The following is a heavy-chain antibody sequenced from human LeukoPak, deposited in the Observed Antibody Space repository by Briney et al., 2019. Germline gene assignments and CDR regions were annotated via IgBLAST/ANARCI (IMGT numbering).Heavy chain of an antibody. CDR3: ARDPWYGSKGMDV. CDR2: TYYRSKWYN. CDR1: GDSVSINSAG. V-gene: IGHV6-1*01. J-gene: IGHJ6*02. D-gene: IGHD3-10*01. Sequence: SRTLSLTFAISGDSVSINSAGWNWVRQSPTRGLEWLGRTYYRSKWYNDNAVWGKRRITRKQDTSNNQFSLQLNSVTPEDTAVYYCARDPWYGSKGMDVWGQGTTVTVSS.